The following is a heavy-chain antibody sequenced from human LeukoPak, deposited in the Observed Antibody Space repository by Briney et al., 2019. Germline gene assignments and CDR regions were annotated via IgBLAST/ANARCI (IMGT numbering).Heavy chain of an antibody. J-gene: IGHJ4*02. Sequence: GTSVKVSCKASGFTFTSSAVRWVRQARGQRLEWIGWIVVGSGNTNYAQKFQERVTITRDMSTSTAYMELSSLRSEDTAVYYCAVGPIAAAGTGDYWGQGTLVTVSS. CDR3: AVGPIAAAGTGDY. V-gene: IGHV1-58*01. CDR2: IVVGSGNT. D-gene: IGHD6-13*01. CDR1: GFTFTSSA.